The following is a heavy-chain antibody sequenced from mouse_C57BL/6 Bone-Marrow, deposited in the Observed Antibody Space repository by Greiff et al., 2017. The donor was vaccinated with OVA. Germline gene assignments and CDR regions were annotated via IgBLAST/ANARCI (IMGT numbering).Heavy chain of an antibody. CDR1: GYTFTDYY. Sequence: SGPVLVKPGASVKMSCKASGYTFTDYYMNWVKQSHGKSLEWIGVINPYNGGTSYNQKFKGKATLTVDKSSSTAYMELNSLISEDSAVYYCARDWDDYWGQGTTLTVSS. J-gene: IGHJ2*01. D-gene: IGHD4-1*01. CDR3: ARDWDDY. CDR2: INPYNGGT. V-gene: IGHV1-19*01.